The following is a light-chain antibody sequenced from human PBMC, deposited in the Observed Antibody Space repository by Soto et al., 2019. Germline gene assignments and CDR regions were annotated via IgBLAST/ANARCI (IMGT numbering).Light chain of an antibody. V-gene: IGLV4-69*01. CDR1: SGHSSYA. J-gene: IGLJ3*02. CDR2: INSDGSH. CDR3: QTWATGILV. Sequence: QSVLTQSPSASASLGASVKLTCTLSSGHSSYAIAWHQLQPGKGPRYLMNINSDGSHTTGDGIPDRFSGSSSGAERYLTISSLQSEDEADYYCQTWATGILVFGGGTKLTVL.